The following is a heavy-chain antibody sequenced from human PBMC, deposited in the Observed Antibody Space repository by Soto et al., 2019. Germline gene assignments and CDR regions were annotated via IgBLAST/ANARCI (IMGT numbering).Heavy chain of an antibody. D-gene: IGHD6-13*01. V-gene: IGHV5-51*01. CDR1: GYSFTSYW. Sequence: GESLKISCKGSGYSFTSYWIGWVRQMPGKGLEWMGTIYPGDSDTRYSPSFQGQVTISADKSISTAYLQWSSLKASDTAMYYCARQSIAAAGTFLYYGMDVWGQGTTVTVSS. J-gene: IGHJ6*02. CDR3: ARQSIAAAGTFLYYGMDV. CDR2: IYPGDSDT.